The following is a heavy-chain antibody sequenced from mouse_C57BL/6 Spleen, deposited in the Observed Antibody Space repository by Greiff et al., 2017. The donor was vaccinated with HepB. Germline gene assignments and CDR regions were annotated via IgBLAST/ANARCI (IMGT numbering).Heavy chain of an antibody. CDR2: INYDGSST. J-gene: IGHJ2*01. CDR3: AREEGGTGTFFDY. V-gene: IGHV5-16*01. Sequence: EVQLQESEGGLVQPGSSMKLSCTASGFTFSDYYMAWVRQVPEKGLEWVANINYDGSSTYYLDSLKSRFIISRDNAKNILYLQMSSLKSEDTATYYCAREEGGTGTFFDYWGQGTTLTVSS. CDR1: GFTFSDYY. D-gene: IGHD4-1*01.